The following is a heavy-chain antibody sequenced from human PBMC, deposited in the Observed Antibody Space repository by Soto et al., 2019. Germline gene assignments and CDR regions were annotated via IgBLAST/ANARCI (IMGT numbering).Heavy chain of an antibody. CDR3: TRDGTGVSFDI. CDR2: VSGDGGAT. CDR1: GFTFATYA. J-gene: IGHJ3*02. Sequence: DVQLLESGGGLVQSGGSLRLSCAASGFTFATYAMSWFRQAPGKGLEWVSAVSGDGGATFYADSVEARFTISRDNSKNSLFLQMYNLRVEDTAIYYCTRDGTGVSFDIWGQGTMVAVSS. V-gene: IGHV3-23*01. D-gene: IGHD1-26*01.